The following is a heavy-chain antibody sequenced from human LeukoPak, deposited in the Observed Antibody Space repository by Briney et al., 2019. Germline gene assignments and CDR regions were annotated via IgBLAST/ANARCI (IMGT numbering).Heavy chain of an antibody. J-gene: IGHJ4*02. Sequence: GGSLRLSCAASGFTLSSYSMNWVRQAPGKGLEWVSSISSSSSYIYYADSVKGRFTISRDNAKNSLYLQMTSLRAEDTAVYYCARDDCSGGSCYSGAFDYWGQGTLVTVSS. CDR1: GFTLSSYS. CDR2: ISSSSSYI. CDR3: ARDDCSGGSCYSGAFDY. D-gene: IGHD2-15*01. V-gene: IGHV3-21*01.